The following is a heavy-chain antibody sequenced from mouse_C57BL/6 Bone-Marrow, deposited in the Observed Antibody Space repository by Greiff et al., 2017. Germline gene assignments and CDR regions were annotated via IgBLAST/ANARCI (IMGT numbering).Heavy chain of an antibody. J-gene: IGHJ3*01. D-gene: IGHD1-1*01. V-gene: IGHV1-55*01. CDR2: IYPGSGST. CDR3: ARDPFYYYGSSAY. CDR1: GYTFTSYW. Sequence: VKLQQPGAELVKPGASVKMSCKASGYTFTSYWITWVKQRPGQGLEWIGDIYPGSGSTNYNEKFKSKATLTVDTSSSTAYMQLSSLTSEDSAVYYCARDPFYYYGSSAYWGQGTLVTVSA.